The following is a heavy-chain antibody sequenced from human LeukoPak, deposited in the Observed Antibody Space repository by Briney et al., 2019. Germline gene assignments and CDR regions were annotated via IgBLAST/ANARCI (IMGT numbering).Heavy chain of an antibody. CDR3: TTDPYGYIAVAGTATFDY. Sequence: GGSLRLSCAASGFTFSNAWMSWVRQAPGKGLEWVGRIKSKTGGGTTDYAAPVKGRFTISRDDSKNTLYLQMNSLKTEDTAVYYCTTDPYGYIAVAGTATFDYWGQGTLVTVSS. J-gene: IGHJ4*02. V-gene: IGHV3-15*01. D-gene: IGHD6-19*01. CDR2: IKSKTGGGTT. CDR1: GFTFSNAW.